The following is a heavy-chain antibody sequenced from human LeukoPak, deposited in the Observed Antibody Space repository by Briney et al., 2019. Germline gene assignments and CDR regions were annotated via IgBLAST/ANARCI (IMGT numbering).Heavy chain of an antibody. J-gene: IGHJ6*02. CDR3: ARVDQKTYYDILTGYYNTREDYYYGMDV. V-gene: IGHV1-18*01. CDR2: ISAYNGNT. CDR1: GYTFTSYG. D-gene: IGHD3-9*01. Sequence: WASVKVSCKASGYTFTSYGISWVRQAPGQGLEWMGWISAYNGNTNYAQKLQGRVTMTRDTSTSTVYMELSSLRSEDTAVYYCARVDQKTYYDILTGYYNTREDYYYGMDVWGQGTTVTVSS.